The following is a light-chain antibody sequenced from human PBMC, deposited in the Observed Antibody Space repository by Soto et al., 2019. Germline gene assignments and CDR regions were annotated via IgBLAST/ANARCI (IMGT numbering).Light chain of an antibody. Sequence: EIVMTQSPATLSVSPGERATLSCRASQTVTRNYLAWHQQKPGQAPRLLIYGASSRATGIPNRFSGSGSGTDFTLTISRLEPEEFAVCYCQQYGNSPQTFGQGTKVDIK. CDR1: QTVTRNY. CDR3: QQYGNSPQT. V-gene: IGKV3-20*01. J-gene: IGKJ1*01. CDR2: GAS.